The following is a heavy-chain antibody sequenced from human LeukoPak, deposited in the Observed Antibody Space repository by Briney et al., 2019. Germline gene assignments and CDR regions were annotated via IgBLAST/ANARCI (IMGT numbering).Heavy chain of an antibody. D-gene: IGHD2-2*01. J-gene: IGHJ4*02. Sequence: SETLSLTCTVSGGSISSYYWSWLRQPPGKGLEWLGYIYYSGSTNYNPSLKSRVTISVDTSKNQFSLKLSSVTAADTAVYYCARGSVVPAASIFFDYWGQGTLVTVSS. CDR1: GGSISSYY. CDR3: ARGSVVPAASIFFDY. CDR2: IYYSGST. V-gene: IGHV4-59*01.